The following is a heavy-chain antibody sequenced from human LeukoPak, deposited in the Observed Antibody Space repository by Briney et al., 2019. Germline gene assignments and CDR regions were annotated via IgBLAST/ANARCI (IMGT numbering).Heavy chain of an antibody. Sequence: SETLSLTCTVSGGSISSSSYYWGWIRQPPGKGLEWIGSIYYSGSTYYNPSLKSRVTISVDTSKNQFSLKLSSVTAADTAVYYCARARRITMIVVANNWFDPWGQGTLVTVSS. V-gene: IGHV4-39*01. D-gene: IGHD3-22*01. CDR1: GGSISSSSYY. CDR3: ARARRITMIVVANNWFDP. J-gene: IGHJ5*02. CDR2: IYYSGST.